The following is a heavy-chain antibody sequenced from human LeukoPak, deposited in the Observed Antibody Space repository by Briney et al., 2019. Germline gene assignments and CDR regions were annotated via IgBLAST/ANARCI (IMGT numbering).Heavy chain of an antibody. D-gene: IGHD3-10*01. J-gene: IGHJ4*02. CDR1: GFTFGSYA. CDR3: APPEYYPYDY. V-gene: IGHV3-23*01. CDR2: ISGSGGST. Sequence: GGSLRLSCAASGFTFGSYAMSWVRQAPGKGLEWVSAISGSGGSTHYADSVKGRFTISRDNSKNTLYLQMNSLRAEDTAVYYCAPPEYYPYDYWGQGTLVTVSS.